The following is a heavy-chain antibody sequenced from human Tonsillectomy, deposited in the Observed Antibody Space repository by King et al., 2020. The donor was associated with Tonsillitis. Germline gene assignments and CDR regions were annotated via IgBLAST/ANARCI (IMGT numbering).Heavy chain of an antibody. Sequence: VQLVESGGGLVKPGGSLRLSCAASGFTFSDYSMNWVRQAPGKGLEWVSCVSASSSHMYYADSVMGRFTSSRDNAKNSLYLQMNSLRAEDTAVYYCARGTNGMDVWGQGTTVTVSS. J-gene: IGHJ6*02. CDR2: VSASSSHM. V-gene: IGHV3-21*01. CDR3: ARGTNGMDV. CDR1: GFTFSDYS.